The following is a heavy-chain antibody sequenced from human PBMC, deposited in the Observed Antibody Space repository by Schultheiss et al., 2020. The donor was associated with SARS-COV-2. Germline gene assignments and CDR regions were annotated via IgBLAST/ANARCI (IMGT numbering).Heavy chain of an antibody. CDR2: ISRSGSTI. CDR1: GFTFSSYE. V-gene: IGHV3-48*03. Sequence: GGSLRLSCAASGFTFSSYEMNWVRQAPGKGLEWVSYISRSGSTIHYADSVKGRFTISRDNAKNSLYLQMNSLRAEDTAVYYCARDRERITMTTDAFDIWGQGTMVTVSS. D-gene: IGHD3-22*01. J-gene: IGHJ3*02. CDR3: ARDRERITMTTDAFDI.